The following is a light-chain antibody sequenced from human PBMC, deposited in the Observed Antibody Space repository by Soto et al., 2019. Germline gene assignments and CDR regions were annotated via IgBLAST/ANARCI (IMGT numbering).Light chain of an antibody. CDR2: GAS. CDR1: QSVGSN. V-gene: IGKV3D-15*01. Sequence: DIVVTQSPATLSVSLGERFTLSCRARQSVGSNLAWYQQKPGQAPRLLIYGASTRATGIPARFSGSGSGTDFTLTISYLQPEEFAVYYCQQRSNWPPTFGQGTKGDIK. CDR3: QQRSNWPPT. J-gene: IGKJ1*01.